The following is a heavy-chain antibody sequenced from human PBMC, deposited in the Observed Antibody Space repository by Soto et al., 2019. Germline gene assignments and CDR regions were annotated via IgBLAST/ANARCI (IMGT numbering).Heavy chain of an antibody. CDR2: IYPSDPDT. CDR1: GYSFTNYW. V-gene: IGHV5-51*01. Sequence: PGESLKISWKGSGYSFTNYWIAWVRQMPGEGLEWMGIIYPSDPDTRYSPSFQGQVTISADKSSGTAYLRWSSLRASDSAIYYCHRRSRACFSPSCPMPYFDCWGQGTLVTVSS. D-gene: IGHD2-2*01. J-gene: IGHJ4*02. CDR3: HRRSRACFSPSCPMPYFDC.